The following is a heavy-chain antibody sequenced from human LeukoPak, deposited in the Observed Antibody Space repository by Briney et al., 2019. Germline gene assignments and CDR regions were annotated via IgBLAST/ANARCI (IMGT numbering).Heavy chain of an antibody. V-gene: IGHV3-66*01. CDR2: IYSGGST. CDR3: ARDLRMVGGVSDF. J-gene: IGHJ4*02. Sequence: AESLTPACPASKLSAGSNYMTCVRHAPRRGLEWDSLIYSGGSTYYAESVKGRFTMSRDNSMSTLYLQMSRLRAEDTAVYYCARDLRMVGGVSDFWGQGTLVIVSS. D-gene: IGHD3-10*01. CDR1: KLSAGSNY.